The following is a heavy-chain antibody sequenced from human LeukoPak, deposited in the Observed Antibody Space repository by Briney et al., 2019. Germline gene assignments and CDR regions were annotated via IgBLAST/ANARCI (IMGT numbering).Heavy chain of an antibody. CDR3: AREQWFLQAYYYDY. D-gene: IGHD3-22*01. CDR2: IYNSGST. V-gene: IGHV4-61*02. CDR1: GGSISSGRCF. Sequence: PSETLSLTCAVSGGSISSGRCFWSWIRQPAGKGLEWIGRIYNSGSTNYNPSLKSRVTISVDTSKNQFSLKLSSVAAADTAVYYCAREQWFLQAYYYDYWGQGILVTVSS. J-gene: IGHJ4*02.